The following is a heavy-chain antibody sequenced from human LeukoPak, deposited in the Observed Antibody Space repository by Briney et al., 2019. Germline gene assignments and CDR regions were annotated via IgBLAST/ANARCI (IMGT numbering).Heavy chain of an antibody. V-gene: IGHV5-51*01. D-gene: IGHD6-19*01. CDR2: IYPGDSDT. J-gene: IGHJ4*02. CDR3: ARLVAVAGTKFDY. Sequence: GESLKISCKGSGYSFTSYWISWVRQMPGKGLEWMGIIYPGDSDTRYSPSFQGQVTISADKSIGTAYLQWSSLKASDTAMYYCARLVAVAGTKFDYWGQGTLVTVSS. CDR1: GYSFTSYW.